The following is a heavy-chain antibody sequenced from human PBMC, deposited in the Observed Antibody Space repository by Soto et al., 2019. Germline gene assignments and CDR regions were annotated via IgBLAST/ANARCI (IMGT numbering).Heavy chain of an antibody. CDR1: GFSLSTSGMC. CDR3: ARIRVGPRAAAGPYYYYYGMDV. Sequence: SGPTLVNPTQTLTLTCTFSGFSLSTSGMCVSWIRQPPGKALEWLALIDWDDDKYYSTPLKTRLTISKDTSKSQVVLTMTNMDPVDTATYYCARIRVGPRAAAGPYYYYYGMDVWGQGTTVTVSS. J-gene: IGHJ6*02. D-gene: IGHD6-13*01. CDR2: IDWDDDK. V-gene: IGHV2-70*01.